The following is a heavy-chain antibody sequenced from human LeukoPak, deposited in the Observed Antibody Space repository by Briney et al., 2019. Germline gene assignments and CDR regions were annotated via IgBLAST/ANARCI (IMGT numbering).Heavy chain of an antibody. CDR2: IWYDGNTK. V-gene: IGHV3-33*01. Sequence: PGRSLRLSCAASGFTFSSYVMHWVRQAPGKGLDWVAVIWYDGNTKDYADSVKGRFTISRDKSKNTVFLQMNSLRAEDTAVYYCARNGGNGWPENQYYVMDVWGKGTRDTVSS. D-gene: IGHD6-19*01. CDR1: GFTFSSYV. J-gene: IGHJ6*04. CDR3: ARNGGNGWPENQYYVMDV.